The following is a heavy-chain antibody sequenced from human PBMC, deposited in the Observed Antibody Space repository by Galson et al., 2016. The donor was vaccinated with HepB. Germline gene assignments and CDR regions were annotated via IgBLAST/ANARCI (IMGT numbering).Heavy chain of an antibody. CDR1: AFTFSNYG. D-gene: IGHD3-10*01. J-gene: IGHJ4*02. Sequence: SLRLSCAASAFTFSNYGMHWVRQAPGKGLEWVAGIWTDGSKHYYGDSVKGRSTISRDNSKNTYYLQMNSLRAEATAVYYCAKSKGDVWFDYFDYGGQGTLVTFSS. CDR3: AKSKGDVWFDYFDY. CDR2: IWTDGSKH. V-gene: IGHV3-33*06.